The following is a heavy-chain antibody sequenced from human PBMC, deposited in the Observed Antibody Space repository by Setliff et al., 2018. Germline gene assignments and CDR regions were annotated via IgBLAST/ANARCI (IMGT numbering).Heavy chain of an antibody. V-gene: IGHV1-2*04. Sequence: AASVKVSCKASGYTFTSYGISWVRQAPGQGLEWMGWINPNSGGTNYAQKFQGWVTMTRDTSISTAYMELSRLRSDDTAVYYCARRRYYYDSSGYRWGGFYFDYWGQGTLVTVSS. CDR1: GYTFTSYG. D-gene: IGHD3-22*01. J-gene: IGHJ4*02. CDR2: INPNSGGT. CDR3: ARRRYYYDSSGYRWGGFYFDY.